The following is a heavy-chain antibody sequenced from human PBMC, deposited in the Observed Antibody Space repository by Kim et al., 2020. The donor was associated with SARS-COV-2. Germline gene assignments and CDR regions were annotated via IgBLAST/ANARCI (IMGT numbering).Heavy chain of an antibody. D-gene: IGHD6-19*01. CDR1: GGTFSSYA. CDR2: IIPIFGTA. CDR3: ARDHRIAVAGIVGSSYFDY. J-gene: IGHJ4*02. V-gene: IGHV1-69*13. Sequence: SVKVSCKASGGTFSSYAISWVRQAPGQGLEWMGGIIPIFGTANYAQKFQGRVTITADESTSTAYMELSSLRSEDTAVYYCARDHRIAVAGIVGSSYFDYWGQGTLVTVSS.